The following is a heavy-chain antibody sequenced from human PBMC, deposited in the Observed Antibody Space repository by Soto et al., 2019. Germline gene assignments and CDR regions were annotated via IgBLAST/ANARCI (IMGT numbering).Heavy chain of an antibody. D-gene: IGHD5-18*01. Sequence: SETLSLTCTVPGGSISSYYWSWIRQPPGKGLEWIGYIYYSGSTNYNPSLKSRVTISVDTSKNQFSLKLSSVTAADTAVYYCAKGGSGYSYGRGAFDIWGQGTMVTVSS. CDR3: AKGGSGYSYGRGAFDI. J-gene: IGHJ3*02. CDR1: GGSISSYY. CDR2: IYYSGST. V-gene: IGHV4-59*01.